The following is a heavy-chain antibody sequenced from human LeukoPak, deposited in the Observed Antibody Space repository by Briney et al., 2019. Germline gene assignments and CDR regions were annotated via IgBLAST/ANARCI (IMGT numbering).Heavy chain of an antibody. CDR2: IYTSGST. CDR3: ARELDDYGDLNFDY. Sequence: PSETLSLTCTVSGGSISSYYWSWIRQPAGKGLEWIGRIYTSGSTNYNPSLKSRVTMSVDTSKNQFSLKLSSVPAADTAVYYCARELDDYGDLNFDYWGQGTLVTVSS. CDR1: GGSISSYY. J-gene: IGHJ4*02. D-gene: IGHD4-17*01. V-gene: IGHV4-4*07.